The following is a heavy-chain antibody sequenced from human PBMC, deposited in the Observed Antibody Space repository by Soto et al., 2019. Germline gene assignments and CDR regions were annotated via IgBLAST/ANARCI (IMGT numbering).Heavy chain of an antibody. CDR3: ARDQKFVVVVAATDLLDY. D-gene: IGHD2-15*01. CDR1: GYTFTSYG. CDR2: ISAYNGNT. Sequence: ASVKVSCKASGYTFTSYGISWVRQAPGQGLEWMGWISAYNGNTNYAQKLQGRVTMTTDTSTSTAYMELRSLRSDDTAVYYCARDQKFVVVVAATDLLDYWGQGTLVTVSS. V-gene: IGHV1-18*01. J-gene: IGHJ4*02.